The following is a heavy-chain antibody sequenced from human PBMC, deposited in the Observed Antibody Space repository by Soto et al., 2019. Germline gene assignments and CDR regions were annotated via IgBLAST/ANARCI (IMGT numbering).Heavy chain of an antibody. D-gene: IGHD3-10*01. CDR1: GFTFSSYG. Sequence: QVQLVESGGGVVQPGRSLRLSCAASGFTFSSYGMHWVRQAPGKGLEWVAVISYDGSNKYYADSVKGRFTISSDNSKNTLYLQMNSLRAEDTAVYYCAKHGGGGSGSYSYSYYYYMDVWGKGTTVTVSS. CDR3: AKHGGGGSGSYSYSYYYYMDV. CDR2: ISYDGSNK. J-gene: IGHJ6*03. V-gene: IGHV3-30*18.